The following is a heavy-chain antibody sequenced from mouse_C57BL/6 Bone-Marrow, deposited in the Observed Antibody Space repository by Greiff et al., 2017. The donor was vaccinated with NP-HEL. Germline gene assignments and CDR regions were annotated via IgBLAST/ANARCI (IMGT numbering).Heavy chain of an antibody. D-gene: IGHD1-1*01. Sequence: EVKLMESGGDLVKPGGSLKLSCAASGFTFSSYGMSWVRPTPDKRLEWVATISSGGSYTYYPDSVKGRFTISRDNAKNTLYLQMIILKSAYTAMYYCARPGFITTVVSEAYWCQGTLVTVSA. CDR3: ARPGFITTVVSEAY. CDR1: GFTFSSYG. CDR2: ISSGGSYT. V-gene: IGHV5-6*01. J-gene: IGHJ3*01.